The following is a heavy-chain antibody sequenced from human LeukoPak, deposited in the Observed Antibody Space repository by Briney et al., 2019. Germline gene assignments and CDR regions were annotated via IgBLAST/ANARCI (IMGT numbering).Heavy chain of an antibody. Sequence: SETLSLNCTVSGCTICSFYWSWIPQPPGKGLEWIGYIYYSGSTNYNPSLESLITTSVDPPKKHFSLQLSSVTAADTAVYYCARVSGEMIEDYFDYGGQGTLVTVTS. J-gene: IGHJ4*02. CDR2: IYYSGST. V-gene: IGHV4-59*12. CDR1: GCTICSFY. CDR3: ARVSGEMIEDYFDY. D-gene: IGHD3-10*01.